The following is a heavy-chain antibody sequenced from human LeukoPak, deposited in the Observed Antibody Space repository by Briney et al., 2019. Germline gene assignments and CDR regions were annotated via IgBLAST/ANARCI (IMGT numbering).Heavy chain of an antibody. CDR2: IYTSGST. J-gene: IGHJ6*03. Sequence: SETLSLTCTVSGGSISSYYWSWIRQPAGKGLEWIGRIYTSGSTNYNPSLKSRVTISVDTSKNQFSLKLSSVTAADTAVYYCARDKRPGSSSSHYYYMDVWGKGTTVTVSS. V-gene: IGHV4-4*07. CDR3: ARDKRPGSSSSHYYYMDV. D-gene: IGHD6-6*01. CDR1: GGSISSYY.